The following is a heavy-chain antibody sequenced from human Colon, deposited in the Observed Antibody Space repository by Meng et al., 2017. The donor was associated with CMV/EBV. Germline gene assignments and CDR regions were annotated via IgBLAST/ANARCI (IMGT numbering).Heavy chain of an antibody. CDR3: ASRAGDYFDS. CDR2: MNPNSGNT. CDR1: GYTFTGYY. Sequence: ASVKVSCKASGYTFTGYYMHWVRLAPGQGLEWMGWMNPNSGNTAYAQKFQGRVTMTRDTSINTAYMELSSLRSDDAGVYYCASRAGDYFDSWGQGTLVTVSS. V-gene: IGHV1-2*02. J-gene: IGHJ4*02. D-gene: IGHD3-10*01.